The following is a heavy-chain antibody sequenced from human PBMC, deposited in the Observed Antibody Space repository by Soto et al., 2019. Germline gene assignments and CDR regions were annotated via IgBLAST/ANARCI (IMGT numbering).Heavy chain of an antibody. CDR1: GFTFSSYG. CDR3: AKVLEYDAFDI. CDR2: ISYDGSNK. D-gene: IGHD6-6*01. V-gene: IGHV3-30*18. J-gene: IGHJ3*02. Sequence: GGSLRLSCAASGFTFSSYGMHWVRQAPGKGLEWVAVISYDGSNKYYADSAKGRFTISRDNSKNTLYLQMNSLRAEDTAVYYCAKVLEYDAFDIWGQGTMVTVSS.